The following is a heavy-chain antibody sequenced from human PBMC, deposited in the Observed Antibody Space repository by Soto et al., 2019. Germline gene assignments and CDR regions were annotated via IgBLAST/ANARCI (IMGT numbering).Heavy chain of an antibody. CDR3: TTDSDFTVTLVCFDY. J-gene: IGHJ4*01. Sequence: GGSLRLSCAASGFTFTRAWINSVRQAPGKGLEWVGRIKRKIDGGTTDFAAPVKGRFAISRDDSRDMVYLQMDNLKTEDKAVYYCTTDSDFTVTLVCFDYWGLGTLVTVSS. CDR2: IKRKIDGGTT. CDR1: GFTFTRAW. V-gene: IGHV3-15*07. D-gene: IGHD2-21*02.